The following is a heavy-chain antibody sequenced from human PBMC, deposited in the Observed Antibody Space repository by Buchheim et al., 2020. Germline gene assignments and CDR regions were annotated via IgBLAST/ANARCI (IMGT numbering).Heavy chain of an antibody. CDR2: ISNDLSNE. CDR1: GFTFSSYA. CDR3: VKGTIGMAVAEFDI. Sequence: VELVESGGGVVQPGRSLRLSCAASGFTFSSYAMHWVRQAPGKGLDWVAVISNDLSNEYYAESVKGRFTVSRENSKNMVYLQMNSLRVEDAAVYYCVKGTIGMAVAEFDIWGQGT. D-gene: IGHD6-19*01. V-gene: IGHV3-30*04. J-gene: IGHJ3*02.